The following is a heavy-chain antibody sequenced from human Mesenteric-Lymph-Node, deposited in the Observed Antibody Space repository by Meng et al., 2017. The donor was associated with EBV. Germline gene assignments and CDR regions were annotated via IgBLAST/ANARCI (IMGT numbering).Heavy chain of an antibody. Sequence: QLVQSGGEVKKPGSSLKVSCKASGGIFRSHAISWVRQAPGQGLEWMGGIVAVFGTTPDAQKFQGRVTITADESTSTVYMELSSLRSEDTAVYYCARQGNYYGSGTHAHFDYWGQGALVTVSS. J-gene: IGHJ4*02. D-gene: IGHD3-10*01. CDR1: GGIFRSHA. CDR3: ARQGNYYGSGTHAHFDY. CDR2: IVAVFGTT. V-gene: IGHV1-69*01.